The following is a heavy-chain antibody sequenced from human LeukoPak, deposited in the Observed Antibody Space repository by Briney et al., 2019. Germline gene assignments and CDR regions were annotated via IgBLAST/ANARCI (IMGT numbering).Heavy chain of an antibody. Sequence: GSLRLSCAASGFIFSSYAMHWVRQAPGKGLEWVAVISYDGSNKYYADSVKGRFTISRDNSKNTLYLQMNSLRAEDTAVFYCARSSGAETGYHPFDYWGQGTLVTVSS. J-gene: IGHJ4*02. D-gene: IGHD3-9*01. CDR2: ISYDGSNK. CDR1: GFIFSSYA. CDR3: ARSSGAETGYHPFDY. V-gene: IGHV3-30-3*01.